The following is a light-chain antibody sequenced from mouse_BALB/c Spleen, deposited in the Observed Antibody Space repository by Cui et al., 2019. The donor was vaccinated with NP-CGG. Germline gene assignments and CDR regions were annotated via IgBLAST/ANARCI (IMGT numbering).Light chain of an antibody. J-gene: IGLJ1*01. V-gene: IGLV1*01. CDR1: TGAVTTSNY. Sequence: QAVVAQESALTTSPGETVQPTFRPNTGAVTTSNYANWVQEKPDHLFTGLIGGTNNRVPGVPARFSGSLIGDKAALTITGAQTEDEAIYFCALWYSNHWVFGGGTKLTVL. CDR2: GTN. CDR3: ALWYSNHWV.